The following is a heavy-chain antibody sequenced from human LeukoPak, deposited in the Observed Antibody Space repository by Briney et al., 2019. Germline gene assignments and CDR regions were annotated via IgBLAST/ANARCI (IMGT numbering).Heavy chain of an antibody. CDR3: AADPRGYYYDSSGYYSTFGY. CDR2: IVVGSGNT. D-gene: IGHD3-22*01. Sequence: PWASVKVSCKASGFTFTSSAMQWVRQARGQRLEWIGWIVVGSGNTNYAQKFQERVTITRDMSTSTAYMELSSLRSEDTAVYYCAADPRGYYYDSSGYYSTFGYWGQGTLVTVSS. J-gene: IGHJ4*02. CDR1: GFTFTSSA. V-gene: IGHV1-58*02.